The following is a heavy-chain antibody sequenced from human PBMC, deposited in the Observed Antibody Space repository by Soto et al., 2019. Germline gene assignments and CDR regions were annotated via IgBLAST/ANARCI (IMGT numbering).Heavy chain of an antibody. CDR1: GFSFSTDGMC. Sequence: PTLVNPTQTLTLTCTFSGFSFSTDGMCVSWIRQPPGKALEWLARIDWDDDKHYSTSLKTRLTISKDTSKNQVVLTMTNMDPVDTATYYCARTLKRYCSNGVCYLFDPWGQGTLVTVSS. J-gene: IGHJ5*02. V-gene: IGHV2-70*11. D-gene: IGHD2-8*01. CDR2: IDWDDDK. CDR3: ARTLKRYCSNGVCYLFDP.